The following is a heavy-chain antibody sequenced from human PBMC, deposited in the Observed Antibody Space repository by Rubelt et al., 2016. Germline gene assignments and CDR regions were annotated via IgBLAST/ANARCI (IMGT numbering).Heavy chain of an antibody. J-gene: IGHJ4*02. CDR3: ARVGFYYDSGSYVD. V-gene: IGHV1-46*01. CDR2: INPSGGST. D-gene: IGHD3-10*01. CDR1: GYTFTSHY. Sequence: QVQLVQSGAEVKKPGASVKVSCKASGYTFTSHYMHWVRQAPGQGLEWMGIINPSGGSTSYDQKFQGRVTMTRDTSTSTVYMDLSSLRCEDTAVYYCARVGFYYDSGSYVDWGQGTLVTVSS.